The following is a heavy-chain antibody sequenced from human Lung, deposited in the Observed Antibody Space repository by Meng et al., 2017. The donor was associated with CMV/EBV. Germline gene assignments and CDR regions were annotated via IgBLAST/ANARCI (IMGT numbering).Heavy chain of an antibody. Sequence: GGSXRLXCAASGFTFSSYSMNWVRQAPGKGLEWVSSISSSSSYIYYADSVKGRFTISRDNAKNSLYLQMNSLRAEDTAVYYCAREGGRAGTPGSYYYGMDVWXQGTXVT. D-gene: IGHD1-1*01. V-gene: IGHV3-21*01. CDR1: GFTFSSYS. J-gene: IGHJ6*02. CDR2: ISSSSSYI. CDR3: AREGGRAGTPGSYYYGMDV.